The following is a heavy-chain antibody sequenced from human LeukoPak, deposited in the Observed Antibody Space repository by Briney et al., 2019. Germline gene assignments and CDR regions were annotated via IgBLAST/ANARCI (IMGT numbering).Heavy chain of an antibody. CDR1: GGSISSSSYY. CDR2: IYYSGST. V-gene: IGHV4-39*01. J-gene: IGHJ4*02. CDR3: AKSYCSGGSCYSKLFDY. Sequence: SETLSLTCTFSGGSISSSSYYWGWIRQPPGKGLEWIGSIYYSGSTYYNPSLKSRVTISVDTSKNQFSLKLSSVTAADTAVYYCAKSYCSGGSCYSKLFDYWGQGTLVTVSS. D-gene: IGHD2-15*01.